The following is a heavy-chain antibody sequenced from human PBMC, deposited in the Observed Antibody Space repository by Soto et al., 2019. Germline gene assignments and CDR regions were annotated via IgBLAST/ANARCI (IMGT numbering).Heavy chain of an antibody. Sequence: SVKVSCKASGYTFIRYGITWVRQAPGQGLEWMGRTIPILDVADYAQDFQGRATITADKSTSTAYMELTSLTSKDTALYYCARDSPIGSTYSGYDAIDSWGQGTLVTVSS. V-gene: IGHV1-69*04. CDR2: TIPILDVA. CDR1: GYTFIRYG. J-gene: IGHJ4*02. D-gene: IGHD5-12*01. CDR3: ARDSPIGSTYSGYDAIDS.